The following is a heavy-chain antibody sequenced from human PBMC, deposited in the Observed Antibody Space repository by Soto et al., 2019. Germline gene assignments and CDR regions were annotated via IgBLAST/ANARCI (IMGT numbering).Heavy chain of an antibody. V-gene: IGHV3-23*01. CDR2: ISGSGGST. D-gene: IGHD3-10*01. CDR1: GFTFNSYA. CDR3: AKDLQSGRGY. Sequence: ESGGGLVQPGGSLRLSCAASGFTFNSYAMSWVRQVPGKGLEWVSAISGSGGSTYYADSVKGRFTNSRDNSKNTLHLQMNGLRAEDTAVYYCAKDLQSGRGYWGQGTLVTVSS. J-gene: IGHJ4*02.